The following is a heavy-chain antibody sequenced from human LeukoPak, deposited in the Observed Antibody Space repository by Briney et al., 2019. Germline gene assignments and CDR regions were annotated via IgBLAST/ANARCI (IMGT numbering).Heavy chain of an antibody. J-gene: IGHJ6*02. CDR3: ARHLYDSSGYYYDYYYYYGMDV. Sequence: PSEPLSLTCTVSVGSISSSSYYWGWIRQPPGKGLEWIGWFYYSGCPSYNPSLKSRVTISVDTSKNPFSLKLSSVTAADTAVYYCARHLYDSSGYYYDYYYYYGMDVWGQGTTVTVSS. V-gene: IGHV4-39*01. CDR2: FYYSGCP. CDR1: VGSISSSSYY. D-gene: IGHD3-22*01.